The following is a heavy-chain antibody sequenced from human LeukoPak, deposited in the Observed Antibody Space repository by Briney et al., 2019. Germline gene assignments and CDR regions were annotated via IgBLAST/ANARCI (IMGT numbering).Heavy chain of an antibody. CDR3: GGAYGDVYYFDY. V-gene: IGHV3-7*01. D-gene: IGHD4-17*01. J-gene: IGHJ4*02. Sequence: GGSLRLSCAASGFIFGSYWMTWLRQAPGKGLEWVANIKQAGRESSYVDSVKGRFTISRDNSKNTLYLQMNSLRAEDTAVYYCGGAYGDVYYFDYWGQGTLVTVSS. CDR2: IKQAGRES. CDR1: GFIFGSYW.